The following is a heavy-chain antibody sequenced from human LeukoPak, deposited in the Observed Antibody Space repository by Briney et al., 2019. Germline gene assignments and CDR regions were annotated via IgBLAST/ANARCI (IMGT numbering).Heavy chain of an antibody. CDR1: GGSISSGGYY. CDR3: ARVKTEVY. J-gene: IGHJ4*02. Sequence: SETLSLTCTVSGGSISSGGYYWSWIRQPPGKGLEWIGYIYHSGSTYYNPSLKSRVTISVDRSKNQFSLKLSSVTAADTAVYYCARVKTEVYWGQGTLVTVSS. V-gene: IGHV4-30-2*01. CDR2: IYHSGST.